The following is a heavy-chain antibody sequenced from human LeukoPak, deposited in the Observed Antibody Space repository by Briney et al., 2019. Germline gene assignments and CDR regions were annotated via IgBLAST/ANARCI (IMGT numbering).Heavy chain of an antibody. V-gene: IGHV3-30*02. Sequence: PGGSLRLSCAASGFTFSSYGMHWVRQAPGKGLEWVAFIRYDGSNKYYADSVKGRFTISRDNSKNTLYLQMNSLRAEDTAVYYCAKGQNVVPAASDAFDIWGQGTMVTVSS. D-gene: IGHD2-2*01. CDR3: AKGQNVVPAASDAFDI. CDR1: GFTFSSYG. CDR2: IRYDGSNK. J-gene: IGHJ3*02.